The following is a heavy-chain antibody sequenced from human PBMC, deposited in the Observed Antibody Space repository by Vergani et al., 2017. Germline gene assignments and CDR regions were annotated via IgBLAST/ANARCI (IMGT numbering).Heavy chain of an antibody. J-gene: IGHJ4*02. D-gene: IGHD1-7*01. V-gene: IGHV3-23*01. CDR3: AKDKSWNYIFDY. CDR2: ISGSDGST. CDR1: GFTFSSYA. Sequence: EVQLLESGGGLVQPGGSLRLSCAASGFTFSSYAMSWVRQAPGKGLEWVSAISGSDGSTYYADSVKGRFTISRDNSKNPLYLQMNSLRAEDTAVYYCAKDKSWNYIFDYWGQGTLVTVSS.